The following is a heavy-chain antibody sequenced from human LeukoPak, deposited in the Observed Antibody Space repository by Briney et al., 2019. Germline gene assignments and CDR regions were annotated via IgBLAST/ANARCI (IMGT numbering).Heavy chain of an antibody. CDR3: ARRPKQPGFWSGYVDY. Sequence: PSETLSLTCTVSGGSISSSGYNWDWIRQPPGKGLEYIGSIFYSGSTYYNPSLKSRVTISVDTSKNQFSLKLSSVTAADTAVYYCARRPKQPGFWSGYVDYWGQGTLVTVSS. CDR1: GGSISSSGYN. J-gene: IGHJ4*02. V-gene: IGHV4-39*01. D-gene: IGHD3-3*01. CDR2: IFYSGST.